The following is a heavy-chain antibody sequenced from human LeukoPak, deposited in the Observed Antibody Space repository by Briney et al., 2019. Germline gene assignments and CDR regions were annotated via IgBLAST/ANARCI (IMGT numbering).Heavy chain of an antibody. CDR3: ARDRDSRWDFDL. D-gene: IGHD3-22*01. V-gene: IGHV3-7*01. CDR2: IKQDGSET. CDR1: GFTFSSHG. J-gene: IGHJ2*01. Sequence: GGSLRLSCAASGFTFSSHGMHWVRQAPGKGLEWVASIKQDGSETYYVDSVKGRFTLSRDNAKNSLYLQMNSLRADDTAVYYCARDRDSRWDFDLWGRGTLVTVSS.